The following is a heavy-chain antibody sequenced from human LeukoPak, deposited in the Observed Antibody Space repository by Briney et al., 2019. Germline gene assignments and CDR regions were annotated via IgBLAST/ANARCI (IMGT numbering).Heavy chain of an antibody. CDR2: IKQDGSEK. J-gene: IGHJ4*02. CDR3: ARVDTAVAGIDY. CDR1: GFTFGDYA. D-gene: IGHD6-19*01. V-gene: IGHV3-7*01. Sequence: GGSLRLSCTASGFTFGDYAMSWFRQAPGKGLEWVANIKQDGSEKYYVDSVKGRFTISRDNAKNSLYLQMNSLRAEDTAVYYCARVDTAVAGIDYWGQGTLVTVSS.